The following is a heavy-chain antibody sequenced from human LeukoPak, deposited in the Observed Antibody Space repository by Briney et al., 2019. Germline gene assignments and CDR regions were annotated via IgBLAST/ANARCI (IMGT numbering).Heavy chain of an antibody. J-gene: IGHJ6*02. Sequence: GGSLRLSCAASGFTFSSYAMHWVRQAPGKGLEWVAVISYDGSNKYYADSVKGRFTISRDNSKNTLYLQMNSLRAEDTAVYYCARETRDCSGGSCYSRGMDVWGQGTTVTVSS. CDR1: GFTFSSYA. V-gene: IGHV3-30-3*01. CDR2: ISYDGSNK. CDR3: ARETRDCSGGSCYSRGMDV. D-gene: IGHD2-15*01.